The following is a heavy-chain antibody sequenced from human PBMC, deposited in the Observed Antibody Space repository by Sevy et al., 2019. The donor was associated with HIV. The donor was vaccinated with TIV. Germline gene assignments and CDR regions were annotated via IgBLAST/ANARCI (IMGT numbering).Heavy chain of an antibody. D-gene: IGHD2-21*02. CDR2: INPGGGFT. CDR1: GYTFINYD. J-gene: IGHJ4*02. Sequence: ASVKVSCKASGYTFINYDVQWVRQAPGQGLECMGIINPGGGFTNYAQNFQGRVTLTRDTSTTTVYMELSSLRSEDTAVYFCARVDSCGGDCYFSDYWGQGTLVTVSS. CDR3: ARVDSCGGDCYFSDY. V-gene: IGHV1-46*01.